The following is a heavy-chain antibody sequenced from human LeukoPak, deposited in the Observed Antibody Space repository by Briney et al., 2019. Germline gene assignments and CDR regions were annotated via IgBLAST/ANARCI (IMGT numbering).Heavy chain of an antibody. CDR1: GGSISSSNW. V-gene: IGHV4-4*02. J-gene: IGHJ3*02. CDR2: IYHSGST. D-gene: IGHD2-2*01. CDR3: AREVVVPAAYDAFDI. Sequence: SETLSLTCAVSGGSISSSNWWSWVRQPPGKGLEWIGEIYHSGSTNYNPSLKSRVTISVDKSKNQFSLKLSSVTAADTAVYYCAREVVVPAAYDAFDIWGQGTMVTVSS.